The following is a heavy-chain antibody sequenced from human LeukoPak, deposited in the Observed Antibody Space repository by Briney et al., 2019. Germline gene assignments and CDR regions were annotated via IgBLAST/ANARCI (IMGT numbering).Heavy chain of an antibody. J-gene: IGHJ4*02. CDR3: ARDQGSTSRGIDY. CDR2: IYSDGNTT. Sequence: GRSLRLSCAASGFTFSSYWMHWVRQAPGKGLVWVSRIYSDGNTTNYADSVKGRFTISRDNAKNTLYLQMNSLRAEDTAVYYCARDQGSTSRGIDYWGQGTLVTVSS. V-gene: IGHV3-74*01. CDR1: GFTFSSYW. D-gene: IGHD2-2*01.